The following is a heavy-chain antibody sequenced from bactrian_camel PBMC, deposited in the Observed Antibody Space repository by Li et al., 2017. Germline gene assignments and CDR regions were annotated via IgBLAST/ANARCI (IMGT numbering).Heavy chain of an antibody. Sequence: HVQLVESGGGSVQAGESLRLSCVASGYVRYVGWSRQAPGKEREAVAGIYIPVGNTYYSDSVKGRFTISQDKAKDTLYLQMNNLSPEDTAMYYCAADSGTKVGMTSSRALSTKNYNHWGQGTQVTVS. CDR3: AADSGTKVGMTSSRALSTKNYNH. CDR1: GYVRY. D-gene: IGHD2*01. J-gene: IGHJ4*01. V-gene: IGHV3S54*01. CDR2: IYIPVGNT.